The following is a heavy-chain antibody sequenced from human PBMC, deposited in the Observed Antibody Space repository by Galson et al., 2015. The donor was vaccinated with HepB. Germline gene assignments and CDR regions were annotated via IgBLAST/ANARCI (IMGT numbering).Heavy chain of an antibody. CDR2: INGRGSTR. J-gene: IGHJ5*02. Sequence: SLRLSCAGSGFIFRHHAMAWIRQAPGKGLEWVSGINGRGSTRSYSDAVKGRFSISRDNSKDTVLLQMDNLRPEDTAVHYCVKEGAWFGGDWFDPWGQGALVTVS. CDR3: VKEGAWFGGDWFDP. V-gene: IGHV3-23*01. CDR1: GFIFRHHA. D-gene: IGHD3-16*01.